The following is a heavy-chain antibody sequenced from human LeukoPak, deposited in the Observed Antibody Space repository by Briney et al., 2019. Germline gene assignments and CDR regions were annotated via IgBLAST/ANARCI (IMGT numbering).Heavy chain of an antibody. CDR1: GGSFSGYY. CDR3: ARGPRRYYDSSGYYYRAEYFQH. CDR2: INHSGST. J-gene: IGHJ1*01. D-gene: IGHD3-22*01. V-gene: IGHV4-34*01. Sequence: SETLSLTCAVYGGSFSGYYWSWIRQPPGKGLEWSGEINHSGSTNYNPTLKSRVTISVDTSKNQCSLKLSSVTAADTAVYYCARGPRRYYDSSGYYYRAEYFQHWGQGTLVTVSS.